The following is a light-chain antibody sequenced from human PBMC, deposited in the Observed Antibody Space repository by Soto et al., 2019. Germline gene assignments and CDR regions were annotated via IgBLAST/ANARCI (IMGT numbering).Light chain of an antibody. J-gene: IGKJ4*01. Sequence: DIQMTQSPSTLSASVGDRVTITCRASQSISSWIAWYQQKPGKAPKLLIYKASSLESGVPSRFSGSGSGTEFTLTISSLQPDDFATYYCQQYNSYSPLTFGGGTKVEIK. CDR2: KAS. CDR1: QSISSW. CDR3: QQYNSYSPLT. V-gene: IGKV1-5*03.